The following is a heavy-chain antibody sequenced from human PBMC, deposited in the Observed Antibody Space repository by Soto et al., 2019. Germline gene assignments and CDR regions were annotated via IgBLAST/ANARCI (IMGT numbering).Heavy chain of an antibody. J-gene: IGHJ1*01. CDR3: ARWGTTGGLDV. Sequence: QVQLVESGGGVVQPGTSLRVSCVGSGFTFSRYVIHWVRQAPGKGLEWVALTSYDGSDKYYDDSVRGRFSISRDNSRNTVDLQMDSLRLEDTALYYCARWGTTGGLDVWGQGTLVSVSS. V-gene: IGHV3-30*19. CDR1: GFTFSRYV. CDR2: TSYDGSDK. D-gene: IGHD3-16*01.